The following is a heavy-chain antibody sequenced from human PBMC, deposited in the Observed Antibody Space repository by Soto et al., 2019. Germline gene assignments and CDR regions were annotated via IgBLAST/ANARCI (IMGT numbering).Heavy chain of an antibody. J-gene: IGHJ4*02. D-gene: IGHD6-19*01. CDR3: ARARYSSGWYPFDY. Sequence: PSETLSLTCTVSGGPISSGDYYWSWIRQPPGKGLEWIGYIYYSGSTYYNPSLKSRVTISVDTSKNQFSLKLSSVTAADTAVYYCARARYSSGWYPFDYWGQGTLVTVSS. V-gene: IGHV4-30-4*01. CDR2: IYYSGST. CDR1: GGPISSGDYY.